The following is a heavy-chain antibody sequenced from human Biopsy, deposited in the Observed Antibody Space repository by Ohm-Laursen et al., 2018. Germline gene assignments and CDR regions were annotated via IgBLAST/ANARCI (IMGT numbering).Heavy chain of an antibody. J-gene: IGHJ4*02. CDR1: GYTLTELS. CDR3: AADINVWNVNY. Sequence: ASVKVSCNVSGYTLTELSMHWVRQAPGKGLEWMGGFAPENGKTVYAQNFQARVSITEDTSTDTAYMELRSLRSEDTAVYYCAADINVWNVNYWGQGTQVTVSS. CDR2: FAPENGKT. V-gene: IGHV1-24*01. D-gene: IGHD1-1*01.